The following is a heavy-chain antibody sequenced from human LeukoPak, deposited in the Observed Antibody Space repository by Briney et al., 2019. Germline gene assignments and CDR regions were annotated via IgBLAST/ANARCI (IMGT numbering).Heavy chain of an antibody. V-gene: IGHV5-51*01. CDR1: GYSFTSYW. Sequence: GESLKISCKGSGYSFTSYWIGWVRQMPGKGLEWMGIIYPGDSDTRYSPSFQGQVTISADKSISTAYLQWSSLKASDTAMYYCARALTYSGITGTLDYWGQGTLVTVSS. J-gene: IGHJ4*02. D-gene: IGHD1-7*01. CDR2: IYPGDSDT. CDR3: ARALTYSGITGTLDY.